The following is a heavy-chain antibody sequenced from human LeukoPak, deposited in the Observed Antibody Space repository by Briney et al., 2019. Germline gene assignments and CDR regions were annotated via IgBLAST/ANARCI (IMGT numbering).Heavy chain of an antibody. CDR1: GFTLSSYA. CDR3: AGPTGKFDY. V-gene: IGHV3-23*01. Sequence: SGGSLRLSCAASGFTLSSYAMSWVRQAPGKGLEWVSAISGSGGSTYYADSVRGRFTISRDNSKNTLYLQMNSLRAEDTAVYYCAGPTGKFDYWGQGTLVTVSS. J-gene: IGHJ4*02. CDR2: ISGSGGST.